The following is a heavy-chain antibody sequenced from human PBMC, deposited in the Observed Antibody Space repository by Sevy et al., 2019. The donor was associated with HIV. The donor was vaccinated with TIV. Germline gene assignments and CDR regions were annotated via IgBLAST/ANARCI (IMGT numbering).Heavy chain of an antibody. D-gene: IGHD2-21*02. CDR3: AKDGIYGGDFEYFQH. V-gene: IGHV3-23*01. Sequence: GGLRLSCAASGFTFSSYAMSWVRQAPGKGLEWVSSISGSGGTIYDADSVKGRFTISRDNSKNTLFLQMNRLRVEDTAIYYCAKDGIYGGDFEYFQHWGQGTLVTVSS. J-gene: IGHJ1*01. CDR1: GFTFSSYA. CDR2: ISGSGGTI.